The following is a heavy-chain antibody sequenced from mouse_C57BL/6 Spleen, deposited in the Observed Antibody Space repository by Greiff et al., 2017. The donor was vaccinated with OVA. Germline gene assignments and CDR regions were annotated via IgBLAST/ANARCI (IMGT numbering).Heavy chain of an antibody. J-gene: IGHJ4*01. CDR2: IYPGDGDT. CDR1: GYAFSSYW. CDR3: AIEDYYYAMDY. Sequence: QVQLQQSGAELVKPGASVKISCKASGYAFSSYWMNWVKQRPGKGLEWIGQIYPGDGDTNYNGKFKGKATLTADKSSSTAYMQLSSLTSEDSAVYFCAIEDYYYAMDYWGQGTSVTVSS. V-gene: IGHV1-80*01.